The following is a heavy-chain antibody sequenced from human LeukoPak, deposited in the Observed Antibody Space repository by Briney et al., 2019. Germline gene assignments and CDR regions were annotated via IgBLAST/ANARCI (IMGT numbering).Heavy chain of an antibody. V-gene: IGHV3-23*01. J-gene: IGHJ4*02. CDR3: AKDRGSTTTYYFDY. Sequence: GGSLRLSCAASGFTFSSYAMNWVRQAPGKGLEWVSVISGSGGSTYYADSVKGRFTISRDNSKNTLYLQMNSLRAEDTAVYFCAKDRGSTTTYYFDYWGQGTLVTDSS. D-gene: IGHD2-2*01. CDR1: GFTFSSYA. CDR2: ISGSGGST.